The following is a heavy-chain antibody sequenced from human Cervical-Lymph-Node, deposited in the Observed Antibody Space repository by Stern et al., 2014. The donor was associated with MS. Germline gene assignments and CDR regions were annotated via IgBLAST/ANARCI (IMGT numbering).Heavy chain of an antibody. V-gene: IGHV4-39*01. CDR3: ARVDWNFSNIYYGMDV. CDR1: GGSISSSSYY. J-gene: IGHJ6*02. Sequence: QLQLQESGPGLVKPSETLSLTCTVSGGSISSSSYYWGWIRQPPGKGLEWIGSIYYSGSTYYNPSLKSRVTISVDTSKNQFSLKLSFVTAADTAVYYCARVDWNFSNIYYGMDVWGQGTTVTVSS. D-gene: IGHD1-7*01. CDR2: IYYSGST.